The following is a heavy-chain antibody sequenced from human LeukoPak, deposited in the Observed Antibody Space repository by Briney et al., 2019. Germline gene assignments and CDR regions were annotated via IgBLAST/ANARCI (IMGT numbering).Heavy chain of an antibody. Sequence: ASVKVSCKASGGTFSSYAISRVRQAPGQGLEWMGGIIPIFGTANYAQKFQGRVTTTTDESTSTAYMELSSLRSEDTAVYYCARDARGGYSYGYVPNFDYWGQGTLVTVSS. V-gene: IGHV1-69*05. CDR2: IIPIFGTA. D-gene: IGHD5-18*01. CDR3: ARDARGGYSYGYVPNFDY. CDR1: GGTFSSYA. J-gene: IGHJ4*02.